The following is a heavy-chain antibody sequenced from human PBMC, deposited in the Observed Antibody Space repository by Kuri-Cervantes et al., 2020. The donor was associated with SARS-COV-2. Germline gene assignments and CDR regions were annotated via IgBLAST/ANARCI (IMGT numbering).Heavy chain of an antibody. V-gene: IGHV1-18*01. J-gene: IGHJ6*02. D-gene: IGHD2-2*01. CDR2: ISAYNGNT. CDR3: ARYNHLGYCSSTSCWNYYGMDV. Sequence: ASVKVSCKASGYTFTSYAMHWVRQAPGQGLEWMGWISAYNGNTNYAQKLQGRVTMTTDTSTSTAYMELRSLRSDDTAVYYCARYNHLGYCSSTSCWNYYGMDVWGQGTTVTVSS. CDR1: GYTFTSYA.